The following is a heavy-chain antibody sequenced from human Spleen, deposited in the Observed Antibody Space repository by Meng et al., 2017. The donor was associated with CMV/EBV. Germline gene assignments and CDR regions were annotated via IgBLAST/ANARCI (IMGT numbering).Heavy chain of an antibody. Sequence: QLQWQVSGPGLVKPSETLSLTFVVSGGSISSSYWLTWVRQSPGKGLEWIGEMYHSGTTNYNPSLKSRVTISMGKSNNQLSLKLNSVTAADTAVYYCATQESRDGHNPYWGQGTLVTVSS. CDR3: ATQESRDGHNPY. J-gene: IGHJ4*02. CDR2: MYHSGTT. CDR1: GGSISSSYW. V-gene: IGHV4-4*02. D-gene: IGHD5-24*01.